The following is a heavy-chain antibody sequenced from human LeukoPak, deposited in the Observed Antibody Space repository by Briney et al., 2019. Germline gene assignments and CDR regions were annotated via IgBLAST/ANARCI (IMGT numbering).Heavy chain of an antibody. J-gene: IGHJ4*02. CDR3: AKWGDYDVLTGYYDPDY. Sequence: GGSLRLSCAASGFTFSNYAMSWVRQAPGKGPEWVSAITGSGGGTYYADSVKGRFTISRDNSTNTLYMQMNSLRGEETAVYYCAKWGDYDVLTGYYDPDYWGQGTLVTVSS. CDR2: ITGSGGGT. V-gene: IGHV3-23*01. D-gene: IGHD3-9*01. CDR1: GFTFSNYA.